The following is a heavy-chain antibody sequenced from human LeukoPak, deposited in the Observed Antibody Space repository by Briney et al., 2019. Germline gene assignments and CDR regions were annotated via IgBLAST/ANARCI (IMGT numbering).Heavy chain of an antibody. CDR1: GFTVSSNY. J-gene: IGHJ6*02. D-gene: IGHD3-22*01. CDR2: IYSGGST. V-gene: IGHV3-53*04. Sequence: GGSLRLSCAASGFTVSSNYMSWVRQAPGKGLEWVSVIYSGGSTYYADSVKGRFTISRHNSKNTLYLQMNSLRAEDTAVYYCASGLLYDSSGYYPRPLLGSYYYYGMDVWGQGNTVTVSS. CDR3: ASGLLYDSSGYYPRPLLGSYYYYGMDV.